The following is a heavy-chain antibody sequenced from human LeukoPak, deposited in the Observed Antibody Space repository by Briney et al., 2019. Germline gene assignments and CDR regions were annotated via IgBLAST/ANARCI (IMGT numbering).Heavy chain of an antibody. CDR1: GYTFTSYG. D-gene: IGHD1-20*01. CDR2: INPNSGGT. Sequence: ASVKVSCKASGYTFTSYGISWVRQAPGQGLEWMGWINPNSGGTNYAQKFQGRVTMTRDTSISTAYMELSRLRSDDTAVYYCARGYNWNHYDYWGQGTLVTVSS. J-gene: IGHJ4*02. CDR3: ARGYNWNHYDY. V-gene: IGHV1-2*02.